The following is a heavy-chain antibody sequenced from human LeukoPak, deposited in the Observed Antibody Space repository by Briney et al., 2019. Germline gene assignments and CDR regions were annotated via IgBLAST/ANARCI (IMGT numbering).Heavy chain of an antibody. D-gene: IGHD6-13*01. V-gene: IGHV1-8*01. Sequence: ASVKVSCKASGYTFTSYDINWVRQATGQGLEWMGWMNPNSGNTGYAQKFQGRVTMTRNTSISTAYMELSSLRSEDTAVYYCARYEQQLETLDYWGQGTLVTVSS. CDR3: ARYEQQLETLDY. CDR1: GYTFTSYD. CDR2: MNPNSGNT. J-gene: IGHJ4*02.